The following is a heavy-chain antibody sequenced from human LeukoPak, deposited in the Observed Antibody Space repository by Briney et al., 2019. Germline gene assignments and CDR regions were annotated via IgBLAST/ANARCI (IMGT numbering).Heavy chain of an antibody. D-gene: IGHD5-18*01. J-gene: IGHJ3*02. V-gene: IGHV1-69*05. Sequence: ASVKVSCKASGYTFTSYDINWVRQAPGQGLEWMGGIIPIFGTANYAQKFQGRVTITTDESTSTAYMELSSLRSEDTAVYYCAFSPHWDTAAFDIWGQGTMVTVSS. CDR2: IIPIFGTA. CDR1: GYTFTSYD. CDR3: AFSPHWDTAAFDI.